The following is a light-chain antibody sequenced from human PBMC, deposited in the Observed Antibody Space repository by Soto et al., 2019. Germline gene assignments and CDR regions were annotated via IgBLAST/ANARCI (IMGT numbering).Light chain of an antibody. CDR3: QHYNSYSEA. Sequence: DIQMTQSPSTLSGSVGVRVTITCRASQTISSWLAWYQQKPGKAAKLLIYKASTLKSGVPSRFSGTGSGTEFTLTISSLQPDDFATYYCQHYNSYSEAFCQGTKVDI. V-gene: IGKV1-5*03. CDR2: KAS. CDR1: QTISSW. J-gene: IGKJ1*01.